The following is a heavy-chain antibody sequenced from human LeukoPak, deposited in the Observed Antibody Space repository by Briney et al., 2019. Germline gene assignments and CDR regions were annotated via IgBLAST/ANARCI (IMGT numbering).Heavy chain of an antibody. J-gene: IGHJ4*02. CDR1: GFTFSSYG. Sequence: GGSLRLSCAASGFTFSSYGMHWVRQAAGKGLECVAVIWYDGSNKYYAGSVKGRFTISRDNSKNTLYLQMNSLRAEDTAVYYCARDPINCGGDCYFGHPDYWGQGTLVTVSS. CDR2: IWYDGSNK. V-gene: IGHV3-33*01. D-gene: IGHD2-21*01. CDR3: ARDPINCGGDCYFGHPDY.